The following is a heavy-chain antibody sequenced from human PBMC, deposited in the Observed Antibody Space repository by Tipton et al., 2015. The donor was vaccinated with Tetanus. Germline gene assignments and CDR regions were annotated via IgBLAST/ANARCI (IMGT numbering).Heavy chain of an antibody. Sequence: TLTCAVSGASISSIYSWSWIRQPPGKGLEWIGYVFRSGSADYNPSLKSRVNISLDRSENQISLMLTSVTAADTAVYYCARVACSSTSCYSHYFDYWGPGSLVTVSS. CDR2: VFRSGSA. CDR1: GASISSIYS. CDR3: ARVACSSTSCYSHYFDY. J-gene: IGHJ4*02. D-gene: IGHD2-2*01. V-gene: IGHV4-30-2*01.